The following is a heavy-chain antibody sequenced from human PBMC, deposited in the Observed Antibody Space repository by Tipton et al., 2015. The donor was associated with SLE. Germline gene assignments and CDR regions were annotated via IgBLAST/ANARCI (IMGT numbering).Heavy chain of an antibody. Sequence: LRLSCTVSGGSINAYYWTWIRQPPGKGLEYIGYVYPSGGSDYNPSLSGRVTISFDTSKNQFSLRLTSATAADTAVYYCARVGHGFDSSGYNSRYYYYMDVWGKGTTVTVSS. CDR3: ARVGHGFDSSGYNSRYYYYMDV. V-gene: IGHV4-59*01. CDR1: GGSINAYY. J-gene: IGHJ6*03. CDR2: VYPSGGS. D-gene: IGHD3-22*01.